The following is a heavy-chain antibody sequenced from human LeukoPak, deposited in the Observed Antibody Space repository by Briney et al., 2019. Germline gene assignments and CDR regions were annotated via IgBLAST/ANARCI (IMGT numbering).Heavy chain of an antibody. V-gene: IGHV4-38-2*01. D-gene: IGHD6-13*01. Sequence: PSETLSLTCAVSGYFISSGYYWGWIRQPPGKGLEWVGSICHRDNTYYNPSLNIRVTISVDTSTNQFSLKLSSVTAADTAVYYCVKGYSSSWDWYFDLWGRGTLVTVSS. CDR1: GYFISSGYY. CDR2: ICHRDNT. CDR3: VKGYSSSWDWYFDL. J-gene: IGHJ2*01.